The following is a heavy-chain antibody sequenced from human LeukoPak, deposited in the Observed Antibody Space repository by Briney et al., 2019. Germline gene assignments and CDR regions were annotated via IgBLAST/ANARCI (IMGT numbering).Heavy chain of an antibody. CDR3: ARDLAVAGTNYFDF. V-gene: IGHV4-4*02. CDR1: GDSISTNEW. D-gene: IGHD6-19*01. J-gene: IGHJ4*02. CDR2: VFHSGST. Sequence: SETLSLTCSVSGDSISTNEWWSWVRQPPGKGLEWIGEVFHSGSTNYNPSLKSRVTISIDKSKNQFSLEVTSVTAANTAIYYCARDLAVAGTNYFDFWGQGVLVTVSS.